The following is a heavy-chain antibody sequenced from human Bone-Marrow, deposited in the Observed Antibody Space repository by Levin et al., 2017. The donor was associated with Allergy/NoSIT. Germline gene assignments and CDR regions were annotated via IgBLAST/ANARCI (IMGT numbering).Heavy chain of an antibody. CDR1: GFTFSSYG. Sequence: GESLKISCAASGFTFSSYGIHWVRQAPGKGLEWVALISYDGSNKYYADSVKGRFTISRDNSKNTLYLQMNSLRAEDTALYYCAKDSTRNYYDSSGYYYDPNFDSWGQGTLVTVSS. D-gene: IGHD3-22*01. V-gene: IGHV3-30*18. CDR3: AKDSTRNYYDSSGYYYDPNFDS. CDR2: ISYDGSNK. J-gene: IGHJ4*02.